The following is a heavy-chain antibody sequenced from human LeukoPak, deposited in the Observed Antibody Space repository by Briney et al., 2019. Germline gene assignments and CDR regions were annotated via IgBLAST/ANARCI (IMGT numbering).Heavy chain of an antibody. V-gene: IGHV1-46*01. CDR1: GYTFTGYY. J-gene: IGHJ4*02. CDR3: AREVSYYDSSGFDY. Sequence: ASVKVSCKASGYTFTGYYVHWVRQAPGQGLEWMGIIKPSGGSTTYAQSFQGRVTMTRDTSTSTVYMELSSLRSEDTAVYYCAREVSYYDSSGFDYWGQGTLVTVSS. D-gene: IGHD3-22*01. CDR2: IKPSGGST.